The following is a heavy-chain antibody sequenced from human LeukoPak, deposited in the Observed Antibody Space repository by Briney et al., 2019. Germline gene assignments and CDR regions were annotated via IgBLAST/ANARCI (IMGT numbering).Heavy chain of an antibody. CDR2: IYHSGST. V-gene: IGHV4-30-2*01. J-gene: IGHJ6*02. D-gene: IGHD2-2*01. Sequence: SETLSLTCAVSGGSISSGGYSWSWIRQPPGKGLEWIGYIYHSGSTYYNPSLKSRVTISVDRSKNQFSLKLSSVTAADTAVYYCARDRIVVAPGHYYYYGMDVWSQGTTVTVSS. CDR3: ARDRIVVAPGHYYYYGMDV. CDR1: GGSISSGGYS.